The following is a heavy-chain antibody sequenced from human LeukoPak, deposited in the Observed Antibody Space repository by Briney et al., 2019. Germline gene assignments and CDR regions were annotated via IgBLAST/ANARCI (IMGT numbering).Heavy chain of an antibody. CDR2: IYYSGST. J-gene: IGHJ2*01. CDR1: GGSISSYY. V-gene: IGHV4-59*01. CDR3: ARDLRGPLGYFDL. Sequence: PSETLSLTCTVSGGSISSYYWSWIRQPPGKGLEWIGYIYYSGSTNYNPSLKSRVTISVDTSKNQFSLKRSSVTAADTAVYYCARDLRGPLGYFDLWGRGTLVTVSS. D-gene: IGHD3-10*01.